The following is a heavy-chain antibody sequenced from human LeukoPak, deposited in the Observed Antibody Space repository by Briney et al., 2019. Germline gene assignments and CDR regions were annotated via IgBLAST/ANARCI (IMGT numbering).Heavy chain of an antibody. D-gene: IGHD3-10*01. CDR1: DGSISNYY. V-gene: IGHV4-59*01. CDR2: IYDTGST. J-gene: IGHJ6*02. Sequence: SETLSLTCNVSDGSISNYYWSWIRQPPGKGREWIGYIYDTGSTNYQPSLKSRVTISVDTSKNQISLKLSSVTAADTAVYYCARSGPYYFGSGSQSFYYYHGMDVWGQGTTVTVSS. CDR3: ARSGPYYFGSGSQSFYYYHGMDV.